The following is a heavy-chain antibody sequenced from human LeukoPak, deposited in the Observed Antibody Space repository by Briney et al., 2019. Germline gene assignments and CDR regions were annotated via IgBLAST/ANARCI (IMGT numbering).Heavy chain of an antibody. Sequence: GGSLRLSCAASGFTFSSYSMNWVRQAPGKGLEWVSSISSSSSYIYYADSVKGRFTISRDNAKNSLYLQMNSLRAEDTAVYYCATAGLYYGGSDYWGQGTLVTVSS. D-gene: IGHD4-23*01. J-gene: IGHJ4*02. CDR2: ISSSSSYI. CDR1: GFTFSSYS. V-gene: IGHV3-21*01. CDR3: ATAGLYYGGSDY.